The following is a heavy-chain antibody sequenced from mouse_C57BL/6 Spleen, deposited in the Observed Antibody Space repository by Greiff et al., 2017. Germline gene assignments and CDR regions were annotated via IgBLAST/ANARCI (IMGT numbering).Heavy chain of an antibody. CDR2: IYPSDSET. J-gene: IGHJ3*01. CDR1: GYTFTSYW. CDR3: ARGGGVPFAY. Sequence: QVHVKQPGAELVRPGSSVKLSCKASGYTFTSYWMDWVKQRPGQGLEWIGNIYPSDSETHYNQKFKDKATLTVDKSSSTAYMQLSSLTSEDSAVYYCARGGGVPFAYWGQGTLVTVSA. V-gene: IGHV1-61*01.